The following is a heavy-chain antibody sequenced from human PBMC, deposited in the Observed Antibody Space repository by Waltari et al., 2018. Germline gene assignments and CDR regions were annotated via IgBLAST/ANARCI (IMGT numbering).Heavy chain of an antibody. CDR1: GGSISSSSYY. Sequence: QLQLQESGPGLVKPSETLSLTCTVSGGSISSSSYYWGWIRQPPGKGLEWIGGSYYSGSTYHNPALKSRVTISVDTSKNQFSLKLSSVTAADTAVYYCARSQDIVVVPAAGFDYWGQGTLVTVSS. J-gene: IGHJ4*02. CDR3: ARSQDIVVVPAAGFDY. V-gene: IGHV4-39*07. CDR2: SYYSGST. D-gene: IGHD2-2*01.